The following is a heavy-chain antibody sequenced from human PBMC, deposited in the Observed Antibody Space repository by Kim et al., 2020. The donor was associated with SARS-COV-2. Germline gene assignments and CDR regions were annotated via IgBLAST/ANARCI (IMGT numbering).Heavy chain of an antibody. CDR3: ARRAVASSGTYYFDY. V-gene: IGHV3-74*01. J-gene: IGHJ4*02. Sequence: ADSVKVRFTISRNNAKNTLYLQMNSLRAEDTALYYCARRAVASSGTYYFDYWGQGTLVTVSS. D-gene: IGHD3-22*01.